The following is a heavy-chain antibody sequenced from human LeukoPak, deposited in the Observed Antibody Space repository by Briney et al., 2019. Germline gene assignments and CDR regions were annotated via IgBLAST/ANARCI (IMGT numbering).Heavy chain of an antibody. CDR3: ARDPGYTALDY. Sequence: ASVKVSCKAFGYTFTSFGISWVGPAPGQGVEWMGWISAYNGNTNYAQKLQGGVTMTTDTSTSTAYMELGSLRSDDTAVYYCARDPGYTALDYWGQGTLVTVSS. CDR2: ISAYNGNT. J-gene: IGHJ4*02. CDR1: GYTFTSFG. V-gene: IGHV1-18*01. D-gene: IGHD3-16*02.